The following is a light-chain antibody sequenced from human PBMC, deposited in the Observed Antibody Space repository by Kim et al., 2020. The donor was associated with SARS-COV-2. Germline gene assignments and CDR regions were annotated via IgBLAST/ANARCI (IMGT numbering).Light chain of an antibody. CDR1: RLGNKY. CDR3: QAWDCTTTV. Sequence: SYELTQPPSVSVSPGQTASITCSGDRLGNKYVCWYQQKPCQSPVVVIYQDTQRLSGLPERFSGSNSGNTATLTIRGTQAMDEADYYCQAWDCTTTVFGGG. J-gene: IGLJ2*01. CDR2: QDT. V-gene: IGLV3-1*01.